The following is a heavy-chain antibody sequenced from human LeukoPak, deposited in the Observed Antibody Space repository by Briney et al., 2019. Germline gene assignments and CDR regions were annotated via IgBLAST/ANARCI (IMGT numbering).Heavy chain of an antibody. D-gene: IGHD3-10*01. J-gene: IGHJ4*02. CDR3: ATGSDGRYYFDY. CDR2: FDPEDGET. V-gene: IGHV1-24*01. CDR1: GYTLTELS. Sequence: ASVKVSCKVSGYTLTELSMDWVRQAPGKGLEWMGGFDPEDGETIYAQKFQGRVTMTEDTSTDTAYMELSSLRSEDTAVYYCATGSDGRYYFDYWGQGTLVTVSS.